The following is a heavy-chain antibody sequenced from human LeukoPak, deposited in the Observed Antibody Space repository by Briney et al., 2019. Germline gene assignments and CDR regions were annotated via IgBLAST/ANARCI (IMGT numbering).Heavy chain of an antibody. CDR3: ARGPARGYCSSTSCYVFDY. D-gene: IGHD2-2*01. CDR1: GGSIRSYY. Sequence: SETLSLTCTVSGGSIRSYYWSWIRQPPGKGLEWSEYIYYSGSTNYNPSLKSRVTISVDTSKNQFSLKLSSVTAADTAVYYCARGPARGYCSSTSCYVFDYWGQGSLVIVSS. J-gene: IGHJ4*02. V-gene: IGHV4-59*01. CDR2: IYYSGST.